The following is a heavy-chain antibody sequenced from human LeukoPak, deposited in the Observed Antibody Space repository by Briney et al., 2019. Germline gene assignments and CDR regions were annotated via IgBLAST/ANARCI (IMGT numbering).Heavy chain of an antibody. V-gene: IGHV3-7*03. J-gene: IGHJ4*02. CDR2: IKEDGSDT. CDR1: GFTFSSHW. CDR3: ATQTYALSVY. D-gene: IGHD2-2*01. Sequence: GGSLRLSCVVSGFTFSSHWMSWVRQAPGKGLEWVGNIKEDGSDTYHADSVKGRFTISSDNAKNSLYLQMSSLRAEDTAVYYCATQTYALSVYWGQGTLVTVSS.